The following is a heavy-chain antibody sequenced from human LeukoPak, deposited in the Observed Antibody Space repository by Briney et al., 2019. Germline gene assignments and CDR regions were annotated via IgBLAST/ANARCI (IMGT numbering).Heavy chain of an antibody. J-gene: IGHJ4*02. CDR3: AKAEFFPFQDFDY. Sequence: GGSLRLSCAASGFTFSSYGMHWVRQAPGKGLEWVAVISYDGSNKYYADSVKGRFTISRDNSKNTLYLQMNSLRAEDTAVYYCAKAEFFPFQDFDYWGQGTLVTVSS. D-gene: IGHD3-10*01. CDR1: GFTFSSYG. V-gene: IGHV3-30*18. CDR2: ISYDGSNK.